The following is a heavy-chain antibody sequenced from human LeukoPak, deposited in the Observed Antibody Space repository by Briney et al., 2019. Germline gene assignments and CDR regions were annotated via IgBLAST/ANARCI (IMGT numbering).Heavy chain of an antibody. D-gene: IGHD3-22*01. CDR1: GFTVSSNY. CDR3: AKAREDTFYYDSSGYYFATPLDY. CDR2: TYSGGST. J-gene: IGHJ4*02. Sequence: GGSLRLSCAASGFTVSSNYMSWVRQAPGMGLEWVSGVTYSGGSTYYAASVRGRFTISRDNSKNTLFLQMNSLRAEDTAVYYCAKAREDTFYYDSSGYYFATPLDYWGQGTLVTVSS. V-gene: IGHV3-53*01.